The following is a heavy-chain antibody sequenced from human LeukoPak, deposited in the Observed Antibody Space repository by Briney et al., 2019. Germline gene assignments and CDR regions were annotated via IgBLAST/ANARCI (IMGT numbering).Heavy chain of an antibody. D-gene: IGHD5-18*01. J-gene: IGHJ4*02. CDR1: GFTFSTYS. CDR2: ISDSSSYI. Sequence: GGSLTLSCTASGFTFSTYSMTWVRQAPGKGLEWVSSISDSSSYIYYTDSVKGRFTISRDNAKNSLYLQMNSLRADDAAVYYCAREPTSMGSDYWGQGTLVTVSS. V-gene: IGHV3-21*01. CDR3: AREPTSMGSDY.